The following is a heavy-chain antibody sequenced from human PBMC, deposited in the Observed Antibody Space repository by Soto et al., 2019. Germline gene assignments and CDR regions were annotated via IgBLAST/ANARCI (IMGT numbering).Heavy chain of an antibody. V-gene: IGHV3-23*01. J-gene: IGHJ5*02. CDR3: AKGKRIRYFDWSVPLDP. CDR1: GFTFGGYA. D-gene: IGHD3-9*01. CDR2: ISGSGGST. Sequence: GGSLRLSCAASGFTFGGYAVSWVRQAPGKGLEWVSAISGSGGSTYYADSVKGRFTISRDNSKNTLYLQMNSLRAEDTAVYYCAKGKRIRYFDWSVPLDPWGQGTLVTVSS.